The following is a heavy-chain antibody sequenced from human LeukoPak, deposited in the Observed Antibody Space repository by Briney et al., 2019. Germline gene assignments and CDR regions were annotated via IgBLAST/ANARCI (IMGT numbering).Heavy chain of an antibody. Sequence: WGSLRLSCAASGFTFSSYSMNWVRQAPGKGLEWVSSISSGSGYIHYADSVKGRFTISRDNAKKSLYLQMNSLRAEDTAVYYCARDGLGIDYWGQGTLVTVSS. CDR2: ISSGSGYI. CDR3: ARDGLGIDY. D-gene: IGHD3-10*01. J-gene: IGHJ4*02. CDR1: GFTFSSYS. V-gene: IGHV3-21*01.